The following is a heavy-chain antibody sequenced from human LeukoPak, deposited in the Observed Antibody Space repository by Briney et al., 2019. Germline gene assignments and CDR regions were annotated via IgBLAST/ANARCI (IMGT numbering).Heavy chain of an antibody. CDR3: ATDIRQWLGQSTAFDI. CDR2: VSWNSGSI. D-gene: IGHD6-19*01. CDR1: GFTFSSYN. Sequence: GGSLRLSCAASGFTFSSYNMNWVRQAPGKGLEWVSGVSWNSGSIGYEDYVKGRLTISRDNAKTSLYLKMNSLSAEDTALYDIATDIRQWLGQSTAFDIWGQGTMVTVSS. V-gene: IGHV3-9*01. J-gene: IGHJ3*02.